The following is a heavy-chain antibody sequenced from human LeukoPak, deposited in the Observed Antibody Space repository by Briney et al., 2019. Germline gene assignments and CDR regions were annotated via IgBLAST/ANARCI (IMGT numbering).Heavy chain of an antibody. D-gene: IGHD3-10*02. CDR2: ISSSGTNI. Sequence: PGGSLRLSCTASGFSFSTYGMNWVRQAPGKGLEWVSSISSSGTNIYYADSVKGRFTISKDNAKNSLYLQMNSLRAEDTAVYYCAELGITMIGGVWGKGTTVTISS. J-gene: IGHJ6*04. CDR1: GFSFSTYG. V-gene: IGHV3-21*01. CDR3: AELGITMIGGV.